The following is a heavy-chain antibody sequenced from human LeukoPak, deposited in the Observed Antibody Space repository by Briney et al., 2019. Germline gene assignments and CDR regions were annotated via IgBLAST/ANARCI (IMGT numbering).Heavy chain of an antibody. Sequence: GGSLRLSCAGSGFTFRNYWMTWVRQAPGEGLEWVANMKEDGSDEYYVDSVKGRFTIFRDNAKSSLYLQMSSLRVDDTAVYYCARQVAGVNDYWGQGTLVTVSS. V-gene: IGHV3-7*01. CDR1: GFTFRNYW. CDR3: ARQVAGVNDY. J-gene: IGHJ4*02. CDR2: MKEDGSDE. D-gene: IGHD6-19*01.